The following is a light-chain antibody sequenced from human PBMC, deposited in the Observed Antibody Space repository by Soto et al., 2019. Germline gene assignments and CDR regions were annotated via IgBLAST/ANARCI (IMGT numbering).Light chain of an antibody. CDR2: DAS. J-gene: IGKJ1*01. CDR1: QSISNW. Sequence: DIHMTQSPSTLPASVGDRVTITCRASQSISNWLAWYQQKPGKAPNLLIYDASSLQSGVPSRFSGSGSGTEFTLTISSLQPDDSATYFCQQYDRFSWTFGQGTKVDIK. V-gene: IGKV1-5*01. CDR3: QQYDRFSWT.